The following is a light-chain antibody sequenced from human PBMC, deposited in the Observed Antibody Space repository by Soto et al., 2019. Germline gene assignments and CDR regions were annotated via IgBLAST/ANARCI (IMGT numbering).Light chain of an antibody. V-gene: IGLV1-40*01. CDR1: SSNIGAGYD. J-gene: IGLJ1*01. CDR3: QSYDSSARV. Sequence: QSVLTQPPSVSGAPGERVTISCTGSSSNIGAGYDVHWYQQLPGTAPKLLIYVNSNRPSGVPDRFSGSKSGTSASLAITGLQAEDEADYYCQSYDSSARVFGTGTQLTVL. CDR2: VNS.